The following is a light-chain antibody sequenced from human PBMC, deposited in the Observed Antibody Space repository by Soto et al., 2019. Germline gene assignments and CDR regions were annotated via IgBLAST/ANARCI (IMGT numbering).Light chain of an antibody. CDR1: QTISSW. Sequence: DIQMTQSPSTLSGSVGDRVTITCRASQTISSWLAWYQQKPGKAPKLLIYKASTLKSGVPSRFSGSGSGTEFTLTISSLQPEDFATYSCQQLNSYPLTFGGGTKVDIK. V-gene: IGKV1-5*03. CDR3: QQLNSYPLT. J-gene: IGKJ4*01. CDR2: KAS.